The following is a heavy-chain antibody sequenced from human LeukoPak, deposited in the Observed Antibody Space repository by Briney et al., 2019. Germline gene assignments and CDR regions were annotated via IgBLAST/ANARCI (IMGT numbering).Heavy chain of an antibody. Sequence: PGGSLRLSCAASGFTFSSYWMHWVRQAPGKGLVWVSRINTDGSSTSYADSVKGRFTISRDNSKNSLYLQMNSLRTEDTALYYCAKDRDSSGWFVYFDYWGQGTLVTVSS. CDR3: AKDRDSSGWFVYFDY. J-gene: IGHJ4*02. V-gene: IGHV3-74*01. CDR2: INTDGSST. CDR1: GFTFSSYW. D-gene: IGHD6-19*01.